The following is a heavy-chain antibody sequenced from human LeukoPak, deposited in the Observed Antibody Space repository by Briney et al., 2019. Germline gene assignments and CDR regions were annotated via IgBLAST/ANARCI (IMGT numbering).Heavy chain of an antibody. V-gene: IGHV4-59*01. CDR2: IYYSGST. CDR3: ARHRYYYDSSGYYYQP. Sequence: SETLSLTCTVSGASISSYYWSWVRQPPGKGLEWIGYIYYSGSTNYNPSLKSRVTISVDTSKNQFSLRLSSVTAADTAVYYCARHRYYYDSSGYYYQPWGQGTLVTVSS. CDR1: GASISSYY. J-gene: IGHJ5*02. D-gene: IGHD3-22*01.